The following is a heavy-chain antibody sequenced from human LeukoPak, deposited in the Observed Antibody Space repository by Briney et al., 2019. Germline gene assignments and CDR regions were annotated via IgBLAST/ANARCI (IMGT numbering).Heavy chain of an antibody. CDR1: GGTSSSYA. CDR2: IIPIFGTA. V-gene: IGHV1-69*13. D-gene: IGHD2-21*02. Sequence: ASVKVSCKASGGTSSSYAISWVRQAPGQGLEWMGGIIPIFGTANYAQKFQGRVTITADESTSTAYMELSSLRSEDTAVYYCARGRYCGGDCYSALDYWGQGTLVTVSS. J-gene: IGHJ4*02. CDR3: ARGRYCGGDCYSALDY.